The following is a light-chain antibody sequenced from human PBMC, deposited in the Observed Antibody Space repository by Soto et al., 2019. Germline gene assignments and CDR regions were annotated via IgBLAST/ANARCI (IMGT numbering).Light chain of an antibody. CDR1: SSDVGSYNL. J-gene: IGLJ2*01. Sequence: QSALTQPASVSGSPGQSITISCTGTSSDVGSYNLVSWYQQHPVKSPKLMIYEVSKRPSGVSNRFSGSKSGNTASLTISGLQAEDEADYYCCSYAGSSTVVFGGGTTLTVL. CDR3: CSYAGSSTVV. CDR2: EVS. V-gene: IGLV2-23*02.